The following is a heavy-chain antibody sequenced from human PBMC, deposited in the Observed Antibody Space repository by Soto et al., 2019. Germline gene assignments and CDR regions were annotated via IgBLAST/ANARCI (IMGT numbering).Heavy chain of an antibody. V-gene: IGHV1-46*01. J-gene: IGHJ5*02. CDR2: INPSGGST. Sequence: ASVKVSCTAAGYTFTSYYMHRVRQPPGQGLEWMGIINPSGGSTSYAQKFQGRVTMTRDTSTSTVYMELSSLRSEDTAVYYCARDTRAARNWFDPWGQGTLVTVSS. CDR1: GYTFTSYY. D-gene: IGHD6-25*01. CDR3: ARDTRAARNWFDP.